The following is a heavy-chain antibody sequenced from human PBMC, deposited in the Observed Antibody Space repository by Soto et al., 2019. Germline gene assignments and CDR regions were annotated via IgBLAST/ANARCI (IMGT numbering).Heavy chain of an antibody. Sequence: LRLSCAASGFTFSSYGMHWVRQAPGKGLEWVAVISYDGSNKYYADSVKGRFTISRDNSKNTLYLQMNSLRAEDTAVYYCAKDRLVGRATYYGMDVWGQGTTVTVSS. V-gene: IGHV3-30*18. CDR3: AKDRLVGRATYYGMDV. D-gene: IGHD3-9*01. J-gene: IGHJ6*02. CDR2: ISYDGSNK. CDR1: GFTFSSYG.